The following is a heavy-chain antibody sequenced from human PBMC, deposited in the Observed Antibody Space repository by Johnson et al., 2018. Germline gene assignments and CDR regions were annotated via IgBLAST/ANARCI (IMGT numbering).Heavy chain of an antibody. V-gene: IGHV5-51*01. CDR2: IYPGDSDT. Sequence: VQLVQSGAEVKKPGESLKISCKGSGYSFTSYWIGWVRQMPGKGLAWMGLIYPGDSDTRYSLSFHGQVPISAGKSISTAYLPWSSLKASDTALYYSACPNSGSYPPGAFDIWGQGTMVTVSS. J-gene: IGHJ3*02. D-gene: IGHD1-26*01. CDR1: GYSFTSYW. CDR3: ACPNSGSYPPGAFDI.